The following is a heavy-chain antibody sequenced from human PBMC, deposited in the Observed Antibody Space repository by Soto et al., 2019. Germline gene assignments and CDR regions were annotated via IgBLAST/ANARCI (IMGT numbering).Heavy chain of an antibody. CDR1: GGSISSYY. V-gene: IGHV4-59*01. J-gene: IGHJ4*02. CDR3: AISGSYKNFDY. Sequence: SETLSLTCTVSGGSISSYYWSWIRQPPGKGLEWIGYIYYSGSTNYNPSLKSRVTISVDTSKNQFSLKLSSVAAADTAVYYCAISGSYKNFDYWGQGTLVTVSS. CDR2: IYYSGST. D-gene: IGHD1-26*01.